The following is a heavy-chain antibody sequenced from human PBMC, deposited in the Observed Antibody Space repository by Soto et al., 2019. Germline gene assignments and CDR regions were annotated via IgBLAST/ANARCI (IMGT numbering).Heavy chain of an antibody. CDR1: GFTFSTFA. Sequence: EVQLLESGGGFVQPGGSLRLSCAASGFTFSTFAMTWVRQAPGKGLEWVSSISASGTHTYHADSGRGRFTISGDDSINTLYLQLNSLRGGYTAVYYCAKGLRPWNHMDAWGRGTTVTVSS. CDR3: AKGLRPWNHMDA. J-gene: IGHJ6*03. D-gene: IGHD1-1*01. CDR2: ISASGTHT. V-gene: IGHV3-23*01.